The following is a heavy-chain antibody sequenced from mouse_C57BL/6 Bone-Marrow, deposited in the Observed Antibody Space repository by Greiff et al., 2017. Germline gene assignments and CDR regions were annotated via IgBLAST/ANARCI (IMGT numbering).Heavy chain of an antibody. D-gene: IGHD2-14*01. CDR2: IDPSDSYT. V-gene: IGHV1-69*01. J-gene: IGHJ2*01. Sequence: QVQLQQPGAELVMPGASVKLSCKASGYTFTSYWMHWVKQRPGQGLEWIGEIDPSDSYTNYNQKFKGKSTLTVDKSSSTAYMQLSSLTSEDSAVYYCARWGVRPPLDYWGQGTTLTVSS. CDR3: ARWGVRPPLDY. CDR1: GYTFTSYW.